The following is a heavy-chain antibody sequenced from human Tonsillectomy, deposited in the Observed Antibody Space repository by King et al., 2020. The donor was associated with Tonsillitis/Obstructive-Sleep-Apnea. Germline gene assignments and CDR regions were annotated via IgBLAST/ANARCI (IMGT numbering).Heavy chain of an antibody. CDR1: GGSISSSSYY. CDR3: ARHDKSRPIPGIAAPFDY. J-gene: IGHJ4*02. Sequence: QLQESGPGLVKPSETLSLTCTVSGGSISSSSYYWGWIRQPPGKGLEWIGSIYYSGSTYYNPSLKSRVTISVDTSKNQFSLKLSSVTAADTAVYYCARHDKSRPIPGIAAPFDYWGQGTLVTVSS. V-gene: IGHV4-39*01. CDR2: IYYSGST. D-gene: IGHD6-25*01.